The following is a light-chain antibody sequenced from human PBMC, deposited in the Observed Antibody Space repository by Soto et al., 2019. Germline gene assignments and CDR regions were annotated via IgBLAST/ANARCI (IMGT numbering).Light chain of an antibody. V-gene: IGKV3-20*01. Sequence: EVVLTQSPGTLSLSPGEGATLSCKATQRVSSSYLAWYQQKPGQAPRLLIYGASSRATGIPDRFSDSGSGTDFMLTISRLEPEYFAVYFCQQYGSSPFTFGGGTRVDIK. J-gene: IGKJ4*01. CDR3: QQYGSSPFT. CDR1: QRVSSSY. CDR2: GAS.